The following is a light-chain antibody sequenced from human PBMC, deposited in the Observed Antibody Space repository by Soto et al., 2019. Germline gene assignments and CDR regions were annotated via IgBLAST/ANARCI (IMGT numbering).Light chain of an antibody. J-gene: IGLJ2*01. CDR1: SGHSSYA. V-gene: IGLV4-69*01. CDR2: LNSDGSH. CDR3: QTWGTGIVV. Sequence: QLVLTQSPSASASLGASVKLTCTLSSGHSSYAIAWHQQQPEKGPRYLMKLNSDGSHSKGDGIPDRFSGSSSGAERYLTNASLQSEDEADYYCQTWGTGIVVFGGGTKLTVL.